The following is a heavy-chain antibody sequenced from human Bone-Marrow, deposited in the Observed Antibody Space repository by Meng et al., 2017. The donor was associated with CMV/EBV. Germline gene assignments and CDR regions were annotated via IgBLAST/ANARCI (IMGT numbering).Heavy chain of an antibody. CDR3: AKDFTGDAVDVLYDMDV. Sequence: GGSLRLSCAASGFIFTNYALFWVRQAPGKGLEWVSGINGRGDRTYYADSLKGRFTISRDNSKNTIYLHMINLRGDDTAVYYCAKDFTGDAVDVLYDMDVWGPGTTVTVSS. D-gene: IGHD7-27*01. J-gene: IGHJ6*02. V-gene: IGHV3-23*01. CDR2: INGRGDRT. CDR1: GFIFTNYA.